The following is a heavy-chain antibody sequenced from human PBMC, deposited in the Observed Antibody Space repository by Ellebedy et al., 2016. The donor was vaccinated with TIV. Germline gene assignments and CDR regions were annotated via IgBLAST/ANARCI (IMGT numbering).Heavy chain of an antibody. V-gene: IGHV2-26*01. CDR2: IFSRDEK. D-gene: IGHD2-21*02. Sequence: SGPTLVKPTETLTLTCTVSGFSLNNIIMGVSWFRQPPGKALEWLANIFSRDEKSYSTSLKSRLTISKDTAKSQVFLTMTNLDPVDTATYFCARTLRYCGGDCSYQFDYWGQGTLVPVSS. CDR3: ARTLRYCGGDCSYQFDY. CDR1: GFSLNNIIMG. J-gene: IGHJ4*02.